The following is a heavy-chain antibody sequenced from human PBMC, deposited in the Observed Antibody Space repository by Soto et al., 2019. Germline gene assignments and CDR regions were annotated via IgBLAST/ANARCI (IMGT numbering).Heavy chain of an antibody. J-gene: IGHJ4*02. CDR2: IYYSGST. CDR1: GGSISSYY. D-gene: IGHD2-2*01. CDR3: ARLPYCSSTSCYPRAY. Sequence: SETLSLTCTVSGGSISSYYWSWIRQPPGKGLEWIGYIYYSGSTNYSPSLKSRVTISVDTSKNQFPLKLSSVTAADTAVYYCARLPYCSSTSCYPRAYWGQGTLVTVSS. V-gene: IGHV4-59*01.